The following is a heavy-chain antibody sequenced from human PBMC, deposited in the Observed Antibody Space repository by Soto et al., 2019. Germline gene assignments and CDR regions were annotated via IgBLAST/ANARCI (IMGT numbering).Heavy chain of an antibody. Sequence: SETLSLTCTVSGGSISSLYWNWIRQPPGKGLEWIGSIFYSGRTTYNPSLKSRVTISVDTSKTQFSLKLSSVTAADTAVFYCARLIHCKTTSCYFDYWGQGTLVTVSS. J-gene: IGHJ4*02. CDR1: GGSISSLY. D-gene: IGHD2-2*01. CDR2: IFYSGRT. CDR3: ARLIHCKTTSCYFDY. V-gene: IGHV4-59*08.